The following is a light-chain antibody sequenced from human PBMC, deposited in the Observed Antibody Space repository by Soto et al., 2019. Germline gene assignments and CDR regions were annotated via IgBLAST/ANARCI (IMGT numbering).Light chain of an antibody. Sequence: SVLTQPASVSGSPGQSITISCTGTSSDIGAYNYVSWYQQHPGKAPKLLIYEVTNRPSGVSDRFSGSKSGNTASLTISGLQAEDEANYYCNSYTTLSNRVFGTGNKVTVL. CDR1: SSDIGAYNY. V-gene: IGLV2-14*01. CDR3: NSYTTLSNRV. J-gene: IGLJ1*01. CDR2: EVT.